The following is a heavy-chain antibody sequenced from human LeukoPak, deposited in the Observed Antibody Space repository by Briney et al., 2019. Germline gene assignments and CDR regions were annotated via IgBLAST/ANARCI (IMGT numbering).Heavy chain of an antibody. V-gene: IGHV3-48*03. CDR3: ARGEYYFDY. CDR2: ISSSGSTI. J-gene: IGHJ4*02. CDR1: GFTFSSYE. Sequence: GGSLRLSCAASGFTFSSYEMNWVRQAPGKGLEWVSYISSSGSTIYYADSLKGRFTVSRDNAKNSLYLRVNNLRAEDTAVYYCARGEYYFDYWGQGTLVTVSS.